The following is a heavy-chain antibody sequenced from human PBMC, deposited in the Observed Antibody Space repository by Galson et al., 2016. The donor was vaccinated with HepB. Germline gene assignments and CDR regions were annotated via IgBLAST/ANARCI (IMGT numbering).Heavy chain of an antibody. Sequence: SLRLSCAASGFTFTTYWMTWVRQAPGKGLEWVANIKQDGSEKYYVDSVKGRFTISRDNAKNSLYLQMNSLRAEDTAVNYCATPDEGSGRIFDYWGQGTLVTVAS. CDR2: IKQDGSEK. D-gene: IGHD2-15*01. CDR3: ATPDEGSGRIFDY. CDR1: GFTFTTYW. V-gene: IGHV3-7*03. J-gene: IGHJ4*02.